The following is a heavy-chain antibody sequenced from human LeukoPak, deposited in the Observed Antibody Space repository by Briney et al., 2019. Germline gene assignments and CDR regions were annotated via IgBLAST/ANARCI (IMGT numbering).Heavy chain of an antibody. CDR2: VSYDGHNI. CDR1: GFSFSSNG. Sequence: PGGSLRLSCAASGFSFSSNGMHSLRQAPGKGLEWVALVSYDGHNIYYADSVKGRFTISRDFSKNTLYLQMNSLRAEDTAVYYCAKEDVDGWYGVDYWGQGTLVTVSS. J-gene: IGHJ4*02. V-gene: IGHV3-30*18. D-gene: IGHD6-19*01. CDR3: AKEDVDGWYGVDY.